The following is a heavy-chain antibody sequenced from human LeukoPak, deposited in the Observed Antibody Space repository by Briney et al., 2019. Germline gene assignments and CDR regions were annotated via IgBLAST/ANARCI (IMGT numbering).Heavy chain of an antibody. Sequence: PGGSLRLSCAASRFTFSSYSMNWVRQAPGEGLEWVSSISSSSSSYIYYADSVKGRFTISRDNAKNSLYLQMNSLRAEDTAVYYCARVAAPVVPAASDAFDIWGQGTMVTVSS. J-gene: IGHJ3*02. D-gene: IGHD2-2*01. CDR1: RFTFSSYS. CDR3: ARVAAPVVPAASDAFDI. CDR2: ISSSSSSYI. V-gene: IGHV3-21*01.